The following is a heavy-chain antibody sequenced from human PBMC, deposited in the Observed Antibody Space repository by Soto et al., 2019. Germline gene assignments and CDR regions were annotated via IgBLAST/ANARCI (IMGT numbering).Heavy chain of an antibody. CDR1: GYSFTNYW. CDR3: AGRTETDYYGMDV. V-gene: IGHV5-51*01. J-gene: IGHJ6*02. Sequence: AGASLKISCKGSGYSFTNYWIGWVRQMPGKGLEWMGIIYPDDSDTRYSPSFQGQVTISADKSISTAYLQWSSLKASDTAMYYCAGRTETDYYGMDVWGQGTTVTVSS. D-gene: IGHD4-17*01. CDR2: IYPDDSDT.